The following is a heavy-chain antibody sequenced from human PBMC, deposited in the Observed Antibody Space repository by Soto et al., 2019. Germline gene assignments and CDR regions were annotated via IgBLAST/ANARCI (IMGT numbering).Heavy chain of an antibody. D-gene: IGHD3-10*01. Sequence: QVHLVQSGTEVKKPGASVKISCKASGYTFTNYAIHWVRQAPGQGLEWMGWINPGSGKSTYAQKVQGRVTFTSDTPATSVYMEVSSLRYEDTAVYYCARDAIGRPTEYWGQGTLVTVSS. CDR2: INPGSGKS. CDR1: GYTFTNYA. J-gene: IGHJ4*02. V-gene: IGHV1-3*01. CDR3: ARDAIGRPTEY.